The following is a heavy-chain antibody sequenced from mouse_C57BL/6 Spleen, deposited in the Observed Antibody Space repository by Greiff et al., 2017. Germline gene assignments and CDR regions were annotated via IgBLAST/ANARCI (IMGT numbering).Heavy chain of an antibody. CDR3: AMDYDVGAY. CDR2: INPNNGGT. D-gene: IGHD2-4*01. Sequence: VQLQQSGPELVKPGASVKISCKASGYTFTDSYMNWVKQSHGKSLEWTGDINPNNGGTSYNQKFKGKATLTVDKSSSTAYMELRSLTSEDSAVYYCAMDYDVGAYWGQGTLVTVSA. CDR1: GYTFTDSY. J-gene: IGHJ3*01. V-gene: IGHV1-26*01.